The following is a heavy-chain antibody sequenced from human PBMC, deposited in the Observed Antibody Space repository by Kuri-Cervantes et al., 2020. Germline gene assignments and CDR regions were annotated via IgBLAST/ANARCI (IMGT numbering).Heavy chain of an antibody. J-gene: IGHJ4*02. Sequence: GGSLRLSCAASGFTFSSYSMSWIRQAPGKGLEWVSYISSSGSTIYYADSVKGRFTISRDNAKNSLYLQMNSLRAEDTAVYYCASRGHSSSSPVDYWGQGTLVTVSS. D-gene: IGHD6-6*01. CDR2: ISSSGSTI. CDR1: GFTFSSYS. V-gene: IGHV3-48*04. CDR3: ASRGHSSSSPVDY.